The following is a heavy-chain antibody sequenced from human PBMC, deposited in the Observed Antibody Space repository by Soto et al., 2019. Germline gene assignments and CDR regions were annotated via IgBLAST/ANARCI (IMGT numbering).Heavy chain of an antibody. CDR3: AREIAAAANPNWFDP. CDR2: INAGNGNT. J-gene: IGHJ5*02. D-gene: IGHD6-13*01. Sequence: QVQLVQSGAEVKKPGASVKVSCKASGYTFTSYAMHWVRQAPGQRLEWMGWINAGNGNTKYSQKFQGRVTITRDTSASTAYMELSSLRSEDTAVYYCAREIAAAANPNWFDPWGQGTLVTVSS. CDR1: GYTFTSYA. V-gene: IGHV1-3*01.